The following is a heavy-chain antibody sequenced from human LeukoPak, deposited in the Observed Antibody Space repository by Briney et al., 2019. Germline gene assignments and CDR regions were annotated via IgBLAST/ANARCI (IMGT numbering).Heavy chain of an antibody. CDR3: ARGVDDIAVAGPFDY. CDR1: GFTFSSYS. CDR2: ISSSSRYI. V-gene: IGHV3-21*04. J-gene: IGHJ4*02. D-gene: IGHD6-19*01. Sequence: GGSLRLSCAASGFTFSSYSMNWVRQAPGKGLEWVSSISSSSRYIYYADLAKGRFTISRDNAKNSLYLQMNSLRAEDTAVYYCARGVDDIAVAGPFDYWGQGTLVTVSS.